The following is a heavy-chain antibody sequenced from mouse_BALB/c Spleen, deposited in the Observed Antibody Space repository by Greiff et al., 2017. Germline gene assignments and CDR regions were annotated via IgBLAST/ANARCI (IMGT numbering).Heavy chain of an antibody. J-gene: IGHJ2*01. CDR1: GFTFSNYW. V-gene: IGHV6-6*02. CDR3: TLGRGYYFDY. CDR2: IRLKSNNYAT. D-gene: IGHD4-1*01. Sequence: EVKLMESGGGLVQPGGSMKLSCVASGFTFSNYWMNWVRQSPEKGLEWVAEIRLKSNNYATHYAESVKGRFTISRDDSKSSVYLQMNNLRAEDTGIYYCTLGRGYYFDYWGQGTTLTVSS.